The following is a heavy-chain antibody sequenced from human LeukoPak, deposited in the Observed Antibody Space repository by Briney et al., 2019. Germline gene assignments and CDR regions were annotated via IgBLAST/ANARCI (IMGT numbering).Heavy chain of an antibody. CDR3: ATAHCTNGVCYMNFDY. CDR1: GYTLTELS. D-gene: IGHD2-8*01. CDR2: FDPEDGET. J-gene: IGHJ4*02. V-gene: IGHV1-24*01. Sequence: GASVKASCKVSGYTLTELSMHWVRQAPGKGLEWMGGFDPEDGETIYAQKFQGRVTMTEDTSTDTAYMELSSLRSEDTAVYYCATAHCTNGVCYMNFDYWGQGTLVTVSS.